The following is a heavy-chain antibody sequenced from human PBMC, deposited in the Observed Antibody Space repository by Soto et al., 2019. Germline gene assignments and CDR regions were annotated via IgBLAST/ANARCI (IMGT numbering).Heavy chain of an antibody. CDR3: ARAIKRWEVNYYFDF. V-gene: IGHV1-69*06. D-gene: IGHD1-26*01. CDR2: IVVDSNTA. J-gene: IGHJ4*02. CDR1: GSTFNNFA. Sequence: QVVLLQSGAEVKEPGSSVRVSCQVSGSTFNNFAFSWVRQAPGHGPEWLGGIVVDSNTAEYSQRFQDRVTITADTSTDTLYMELGSLTFEDTAVYYCARAIKRWEVNYYFDFWGQGTLVTVSS.